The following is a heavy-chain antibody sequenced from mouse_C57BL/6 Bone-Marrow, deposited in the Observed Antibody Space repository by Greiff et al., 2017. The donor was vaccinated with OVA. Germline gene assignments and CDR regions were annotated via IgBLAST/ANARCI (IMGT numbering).Heavy chain of an antibody. CDR3: TTPCNGSRFGY. Sequence: EVKLMESGAELVRPGASVKLSCTASGFNIKDYYMHWVKQRPEQGLEWIGRIDPEDGDTEYAPKFQGKATLTADPSSNTAYLQLSSLTSEDTGGYYCTTPCNGSRFGYWGQGTNLTVSS. J-gene: IGHJ2*01. CDR2: IDPEDGDT. D-gene: IGHD1-1*01. CDR1: GFNIKDYY. V-gene: IGHV14-1*01.